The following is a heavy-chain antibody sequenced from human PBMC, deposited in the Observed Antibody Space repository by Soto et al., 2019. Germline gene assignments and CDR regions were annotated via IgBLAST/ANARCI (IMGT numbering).Heavy chain of an antibody. CDR2: VSGSGGTT. Sequence: QPGGSLRLSCAASGFTFSSYGMSWVRQAPGKGLEWVSGVSGSGGTTYYADSVKGRFTISRDNSKNTVYLQMNSLRAEDTAVYYCAKDLYESSGRDYWGQGTLVTVSS. V-gene: IGHV3-23*01. CDR1: GFTFSSYG. CDR3: AKDLYESSGRDY. J-gene: IGHJ4*02. D-gene: IGHD6-19*01.